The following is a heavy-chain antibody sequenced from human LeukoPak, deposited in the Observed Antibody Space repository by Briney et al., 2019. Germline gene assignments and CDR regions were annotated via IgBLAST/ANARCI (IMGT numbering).Heavy chain of an antibody. J-gene: IGHJ4*02. CDR1: GFTFGTYW. CDR3: AKDLLYSSSPHYFDY. V-gene: IGHV3-74*01. Sequence: PGGSLRLSCGASGFTFGTYWMHWVRQAPGKGLVWVSGINSDGGTTTYADSVKGRFTISRDNAKNTLYLQMNSLRAEDTAVYYCAKDLLYSSSPHYFDYWGQGTLVTVSS. CDR2: INSDGGTT. D-gene: IGHD6-13*01.